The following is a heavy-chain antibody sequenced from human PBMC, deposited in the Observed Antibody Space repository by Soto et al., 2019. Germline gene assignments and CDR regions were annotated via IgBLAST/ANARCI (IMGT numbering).Heavy chain of an antibody. Sequence: ETLRLSCAASGFTFSSYWMSWVRQAPGKGLEWVANIKQDGSEKYYVDSVKGRFTISRDNAKNSLYLQMNSLRAEDTAVYYCARVRRELNGMDVWGQGTTVTVSS. CDR2: IKQDGSEK. CDR1: GFTFSSYW. D-gene: IGHD3-10*01. V-gene: IGHV3-7*03. J-gene: IGHJ6*02. CDR3: ARVRRELNGMDV.